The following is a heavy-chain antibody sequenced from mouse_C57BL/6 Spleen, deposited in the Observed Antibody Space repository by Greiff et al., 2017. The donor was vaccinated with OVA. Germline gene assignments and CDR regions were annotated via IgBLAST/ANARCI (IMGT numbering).Heavy chain of an antibody. V-gene: IGHV6-3*01. CDR1: GFTFSNYW. CDR3: THHYHGWTWFAY. D-gene: IGHD1-2*01. J-gene: IGHJ3*01. Sequence: EVKVEESGGGLVQPGGSMKLSCVASGFTFSNYWMNWVRQSPEKGLEWVAQIRLKSDNYATHYAESLKGRFTISRDESKSSVYLQMNNLRAEDTGIYYCTHHYHGWTWFAYWGQGTLVTVSA. CDR2: IRLKSDNYAT.